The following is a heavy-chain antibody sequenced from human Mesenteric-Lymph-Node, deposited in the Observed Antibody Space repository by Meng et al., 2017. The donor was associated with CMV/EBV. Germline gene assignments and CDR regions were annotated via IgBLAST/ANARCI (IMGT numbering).Heavy chain of an antibody. J-gene: IGHJ4*02. CDR1: GFTVNSDS. CDR2: ITWNSGNM. D-gene: IGHD5-24*01. Sequence: GGSLRLSCAVSGFTVNSDSMSWVRQAPGKGLEWVSGITWNSGNMGYADSVKGRFTISRDNAKNSLYLQMSSLRAEDTALYYCVRDTPSEVATILFDSWGQGTLVTVSS. V-gene: IGHV3-20*04. CDR3: VRDTPSEVATILFDS.